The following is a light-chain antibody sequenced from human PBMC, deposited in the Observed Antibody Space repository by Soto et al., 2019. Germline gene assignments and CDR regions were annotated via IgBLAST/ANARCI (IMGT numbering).Light chain of an antibody. V-gene: IGKV3-15*01. CDR1: QSVSSN. CDR3: RQYNNWPPLT. J-gene: IGKJ2*01. Sequence: IVMTQSPVTLSVSPGERATLSCRASQSVSSNLDWYQQKPGQAHTPLIYGASTRATGIPARFSGSGSGTEFTLTISSLQCEDCAVSYCRQYNNWPPLTFGQGTKLEGK. CDR2: GAS.